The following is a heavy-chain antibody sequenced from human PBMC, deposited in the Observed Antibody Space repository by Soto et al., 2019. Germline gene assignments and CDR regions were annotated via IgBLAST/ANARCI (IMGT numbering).Heavy chain of an antibody. CDR1: GFMFDDYG. V-gene: IGHV3-9*01. D-gene: IGHD3-9*01. Sequence: GGSLRLSCVGSGFMFDDYGMYWVRQAPGKGLEWVSGINWKSGIIGYADSVKGRFTISRDNAKNSVYLQMNSLGAEDTALYYCAKDRTKPHLTANYNGRSFYMDVWGRGTTVTVSS. J-gene: IGHJ6*03. CDR3: AKDRTKPHLTANYNGRSFYMDV. CDR2: INWKSGII.